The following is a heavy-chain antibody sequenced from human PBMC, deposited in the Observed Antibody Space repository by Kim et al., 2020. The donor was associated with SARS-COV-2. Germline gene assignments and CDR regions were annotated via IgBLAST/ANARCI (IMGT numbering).Heavy chain of an antibody. D-gene: IGHD3-10*01. CDR2: MNPNNGNT. V-gene: IGHV1-3*01. CDR3: ASGSGGYSPDY. CDR1: GYTFIRNN. Sequence: ASVKVSCKASGYTFIRNNIHWVRQAPGQGLEWMGLMNPNNGNTQYSQKFQGRFTITRDTSASTAYMELSSLRPEDTAMYYCASGSGGYSPDYWGQGTLVTVSS. J-gene: IGHJ4*02.